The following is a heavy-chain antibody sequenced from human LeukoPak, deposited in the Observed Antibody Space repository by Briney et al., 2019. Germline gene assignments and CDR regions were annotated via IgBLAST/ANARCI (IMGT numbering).Heavy chain of an antibody. V-gene: IGHV4-59*01. D-gene: IGHD1-14*01. Sequence: SETLSLTCTVSGGSISTYYWSWIRQPPGKGLEWIGYIYYSGNTNYNPSLKSRVTISVDTSKNQFSLKLSSVTAADTAVYYCARDRPPGYWGQGTLVTVSS. CDR2: IYYSGNT. CDR3: ARDRPPGY. J-gene: IGHJ4*02. CDR1: GGSISTYY.